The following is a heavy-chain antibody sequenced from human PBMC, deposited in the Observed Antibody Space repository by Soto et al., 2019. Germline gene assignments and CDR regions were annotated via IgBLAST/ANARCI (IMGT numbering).Heavy chain of an antibody. J-gene: IGHJ4*02. V-gene: IGHV1-3*01. CDR3: ARVQDYDSSGYYFAY. D-gene: IGHD3-22*01. CDR2: INAGNGNT. Sequence: QVQLVQSGAEVKKPGASVKVSCKASGYTFNSYAMHWVRQAPGQRLEWMGWINAGNGNTKYSQKFQGRVTITRDTSASTAYMELTSLRSEDTAVYYCARVQDYDSSGYYFAYWGQGTLVTVSS. CDR1: GYTFNSYA.